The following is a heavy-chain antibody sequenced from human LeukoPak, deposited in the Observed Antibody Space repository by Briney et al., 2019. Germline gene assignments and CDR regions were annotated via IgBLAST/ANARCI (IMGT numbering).Heavy chain of an antibody. CDR1: AYTCTSYY. J-gene: IGHJ5*02. D-gene: IGHD4-23*01. Sequence: ASVKVSRKASAYTCTSYYMHWVRQAPGQGLEWMGIINPSGGSRSYAQKFQGRVTMTRDMSTSTDYMELSSLRSEDTAVYYCARDNAVEDTAWWFDPWGQGTLVTVSS. CDR3: ARDNAVEDTAWWFDP. CDR2: INPSGGSR. V-gene: IGHV1-46*01.